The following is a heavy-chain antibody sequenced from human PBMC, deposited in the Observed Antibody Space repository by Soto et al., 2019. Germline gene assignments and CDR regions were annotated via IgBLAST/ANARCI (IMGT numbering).Heavy chain of an antibody. CDR2: INAGNGYT. Sequence: ASVKVSCKASGYTFTSYAMHWVRQAPGQRLEWMGWINAGNGYTTYAQRFLGRVTMTSDTSTSTVHMELGSLTSEDTAVYYCARGGGIVVVTAPYEHWGQGTLVTVSS. D-gene: IGHD2-21*02. V-gene: IGHV1-3*01. CDR1: GYTFTSYA. J-gene: IGHJ4*02. CDR3: ARGGGIVVVTAPYEH.